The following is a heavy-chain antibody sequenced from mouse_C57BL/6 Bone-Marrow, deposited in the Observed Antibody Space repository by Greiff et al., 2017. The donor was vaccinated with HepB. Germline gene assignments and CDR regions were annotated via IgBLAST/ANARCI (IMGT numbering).Heavy chain of an antibody. D-gene: IGHD1-1*01. Sequence: DVQLVESGGGLVQPGGSLSLSCAASGFTFTDYYMSWVRQPPGKALEWLGFIRNKANGYTTEYSASVKGRFTISRDNSQSILYLQMNALRAEDSATYYCARYSPPYYYYGSSYAMDYWGQGTSVTVSS. V-gene: IGHV7-3*01. CDR2: IRNKANGYTT. CDR1: GFTFTDYY. J-gene: IGHJ4*01. CDR3: ARYSPPYYYYGSSYAMDY.